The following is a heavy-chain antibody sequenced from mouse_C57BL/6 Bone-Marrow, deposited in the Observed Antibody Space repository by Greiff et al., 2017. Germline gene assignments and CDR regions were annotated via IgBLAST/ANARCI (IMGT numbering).Heavy chain of an antibody. CDR1: GYTFTSYW. CDR2: LDPSDSYT. V-gene: IGHV1-50*01. CDR3: AREDGSSSYYAMDY. J-gene: IGHJ4*01. Sequence: QVQPQQPGAELVKPGASVKLSCKASGYTFTSYWMQWVKQRPGQGLEWIGELDPSDSYTNYNQKFKGKATLTVATSSSTAYMQLSSLTSEDSAVYYCAREDGSSSYYAMDYWGQGTSVTVSS. D-gene: IGHD1-1*01.